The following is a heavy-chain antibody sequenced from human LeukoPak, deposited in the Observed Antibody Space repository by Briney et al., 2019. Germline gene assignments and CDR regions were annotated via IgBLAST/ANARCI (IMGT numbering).Heavy chain of an antibody. J-gene: IGHJ3*02. CDR3: AREQGGYSYGHGAFDI. Sequence: ASVKVSCKAAGYTFTSYAISWVRQAPGQGLEWMGWLSTYNGKTNYAQKFQGRVIMTTETSASTVYMELNSLTSDDTAVYYCAREQGGYSYGHGAFDIWGQGTMVTVSS. D-gene: IGHD5-18*01. CDR2: LSTYNGKT. V-gene: IGHV1-18*01. CDR1: GYTFTSYA.